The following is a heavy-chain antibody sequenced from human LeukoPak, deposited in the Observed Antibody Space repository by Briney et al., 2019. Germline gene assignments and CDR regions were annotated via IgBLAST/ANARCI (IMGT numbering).Heavy chain of an antibody. D-gene: IGHD1-26*01. CDR1: VFTFDDYA. Sequence: GMSLRLSCGSSVFTFDDYAIHWVRQAPGKGLEWVSGISWEGGFIGYGDSVKGRFTISRDNAKNSLYVQMNSLRAEATALYSCAKVRASTLGEIDYWGQGTLVTVSS. CDR3: AKVRASTLGEIDY. CDR2: ISWEGGFI. V-gene: IGHV3-9*01. J-gene: IGHJ4*02.